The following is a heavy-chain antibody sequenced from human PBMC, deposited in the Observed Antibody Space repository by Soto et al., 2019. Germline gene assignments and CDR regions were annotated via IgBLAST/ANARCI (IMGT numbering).Heavy chain of an antibody. J-gene: IGHJ4*02. CDR2: ISSTTNYI. V-gene: IGHV3-21*06. Sequence: GWSLRLCCAASGFTFTRYSMNWVRQAPGKGLEWVSSISSTTNYIYYGDSMKGRFTISRDNAKNSLYLEMNSLRAEDTAVYYCARESEDLTSNFDYWGQGTIVTVSS. CDR3: ARESEDLTSNFDY. CDR1: GFTFTRYS.